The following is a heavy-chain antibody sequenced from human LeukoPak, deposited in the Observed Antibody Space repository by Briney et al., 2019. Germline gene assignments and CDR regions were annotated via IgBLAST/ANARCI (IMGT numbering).Heavy chain of an antibody. J-gene: IGHJ6*02. V-gene: IGHV1-69*04. D-gene: IGHD3-3*01. CDR2: IIPIFGIA. CDR1: GGTFSSYA. Sequence: SVKVSCKASGGTFSSYAISWVRQAPGQGLEWMGRIIPIFGIANYAQKFQGRVTTTADKSTSTAYMELSGLRSEDTAVYYCASGTIDFGVVTINYYYYYGMDVWGQGTTVTVSS. CDR3: ASGTIDFGVVTINYYYYYGMDV.